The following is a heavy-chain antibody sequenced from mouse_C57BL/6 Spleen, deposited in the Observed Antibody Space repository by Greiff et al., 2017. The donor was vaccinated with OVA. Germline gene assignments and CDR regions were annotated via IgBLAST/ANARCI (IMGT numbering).Heavy chain of an antibody. J-gene: IGHJ3*01. CDR3: ARDRGYYDYAFAY. CDR2: INYDGSST. V-gene: IGHV5-16*01. D-gene: IGHD2-4*01. Sequence: EVMLVESEGGLVQPGSSMKLSCTASGFTFSDYYMAWVRQVPEKGLEWVANINYDGSSTYYLDSLKSRFIISRDNAKNILYLQMSSLKSEDTATYYCARDRGYYDYAFAYWGQGTLVTVSA. CDR1: GFTFSDYY.